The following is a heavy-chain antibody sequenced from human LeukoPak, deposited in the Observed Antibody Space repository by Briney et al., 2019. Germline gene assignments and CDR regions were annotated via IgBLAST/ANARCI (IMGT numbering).Heavy chain of an antibody. CDR1: GFTFSSYA. D-gene: IGHD3-9*01. V-gene: IGHV3-23*01. J-gene: IGHJ4*02. Sequence: GGSLRLSCAASGFTFSSYAMSWVRQAPGKGLEWVSAISGSGGGTHYADSVKGRFTISRDNSKNTLYLQMNSLRAEDTAVYYCAKDGSYDILTGYYLADYWGQGTLVTVSS. CDR3: AKDGSYDILTGYYLADY. CDR2: ISGSGGGT.